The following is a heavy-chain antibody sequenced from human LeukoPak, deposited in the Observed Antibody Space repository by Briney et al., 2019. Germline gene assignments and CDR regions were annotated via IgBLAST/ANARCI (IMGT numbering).Heavy chain of an antibody. V-gene: IGHV3-21*01. CDR2: ISSSSTYI. Sequence: GGSLRLSCAASGFTFSNYTMNWVRQAPGKGLEWVSLISSSSTYIKYADSVKGRFTISRDNAKNSLYLQMNSLRAEDTAVYYCARPGEDIVVVPAGISVYYYYYMDVWGKGTTVTVSS. CDR1: GFTFSNYT. D-gene: IGHD2-2*01. J-gene: IGHJ6*03. CDR3: ARPGEDIVVVPAGISVYYYYYMDV.